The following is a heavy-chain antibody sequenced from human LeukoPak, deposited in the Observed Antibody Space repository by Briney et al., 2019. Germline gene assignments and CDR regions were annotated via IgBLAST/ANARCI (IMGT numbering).Heavy chain of an antibody. CDR1: GFTFSTYN. CDR3: AKDRSGYDSPAPPPPYYFDY. V-gene: IGHV3-23*01. D-gene: IGHD5-12*01. J-gene: IGHJ4*02. CDR2: ASGSGGST. Sequence: GGSLRLSCAASGFTFSTYNMNWVRQAPGKGLEWVSAASGSGGSTYYADSVKGRFTISRDNSKNTLYLQMNSLRAEDTAVYYCAKDRSGYDSPAPPPPYYFDYWGQGTLVTVSS.